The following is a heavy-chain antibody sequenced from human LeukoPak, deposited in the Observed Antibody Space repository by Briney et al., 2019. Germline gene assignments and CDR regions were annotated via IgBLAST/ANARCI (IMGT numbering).Heavy chain of an antibody. V-gene: IGHV3-48*01. J-gene: IGHJ3*02. D-gene: IGHD5-24*01. CDR1: GFTFSSYS. Sequence: GGSLRLSCAASGFTFSSYSMNWVRQAPGKGLEWVSYISSSSSTIYYADSVKGRSTISRDNAKNSLYLQMNSLRAEDTAVYYCARSDGYNADDAFDIWGQGTMVTVSS. CDR2: ISSSSSTI. CDR3: ARSDGYNADDAFDI.